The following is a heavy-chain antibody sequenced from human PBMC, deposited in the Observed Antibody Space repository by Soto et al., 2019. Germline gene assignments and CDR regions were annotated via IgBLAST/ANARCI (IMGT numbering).Heavy chain of an antibody. CDR3: ARGPPRYSSSRYYFDY. Sequence: SVKVSCKASVGTFSSYTISWVRQAPGQGLEWMGRIIPILGIANYAQKFQGRVTITADKSTNTAYMELSSLRSEDTAVYYCARGPPRYSSSRYYFDYWGQGTLVTVSS. CDR2: IIPILGIA. J-gene: IGHJ4*02. V-gene: IGHV1-69*02. D-gene: IGHD6-13*01. CDR1: VGTFSSYT.